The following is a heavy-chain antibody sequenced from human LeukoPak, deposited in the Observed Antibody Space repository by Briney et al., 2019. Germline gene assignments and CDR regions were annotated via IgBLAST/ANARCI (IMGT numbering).Heavy chain of an antibody. D-gene: IGHD3-10*01. CDR3: ASCPWFGEDVGY. J-gene: IGHJ4*02. Sequence: SETLSLTCTVSGGSISSSSYYWGWIRQPPGKGLECIGSIYYSGSTYYNPSLKSRVTISVDTSKNQFSLKLSSVTAADTAVYYCASCPWFGEDVGYWGQGTLVTVSS. CDR2: IYYSGST. CDR1: GGSISSSSYY. V-gene: IGHV4-39*07.